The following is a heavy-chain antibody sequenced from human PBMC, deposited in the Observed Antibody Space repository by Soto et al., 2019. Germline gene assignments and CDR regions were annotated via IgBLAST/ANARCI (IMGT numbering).Heavy chain of an antibody. V-gene: IGHV3-48*01. D-gene: IGHD3-3*01. J-gene: IGHJ6*03. CDR3: AREITILGYYYMDV. CDR2: ISSSSSTI. CDR1: GFTFSSYS. Sequence: EVQLVESGGGLVQPGGSLRLSCAASGFTFSSYSMNWVRQAPGKGLEWVSYISSSSSTIYYADSVKGRFTISRDNAKNSLYLQMNSLRAEDTAVYHCAREITILGYYYMDVWGKGTTVTVSS.